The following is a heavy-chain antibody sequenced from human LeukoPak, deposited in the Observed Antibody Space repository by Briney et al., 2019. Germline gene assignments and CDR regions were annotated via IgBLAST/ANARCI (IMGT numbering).Heavy chain of an antibody. Sequence: LRPSCAASGLAFDDYGMSSVHQDKRKGLEWVSGINWNGGSTGYADSVKGRFTISRDNAKNSLYLQMNSLRAEDTALYYCARDPPYSSGWYVPYYYYYMDVWGKGTTVTVSS. V-gene: IGHV3-20*04. CDR2: INWNGGST. J-gene: IGHJ6*03. CDR3: ARDPPYSSGWYVPYYYYYMDV. D-gene: IGHD6-19*01. CDR1: GLAFDDYG.